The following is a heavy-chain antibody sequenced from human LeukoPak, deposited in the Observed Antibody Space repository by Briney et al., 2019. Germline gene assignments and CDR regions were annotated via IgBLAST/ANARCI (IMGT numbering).Heavy chain of an antibody. V-gene: IGHV4-34*01. CDR1: GGSFSGYY. CDR3: ARGLDYYDSSGYYPAYYFDY. D-gene: IGHD3-22*01. CDR2: INHSGST. J-gene: IGHJ4*02. Sequence: SETLSLTCAVYGGSFSGYYWSWIRQPPGKGLEWIGEINHSGSTNYNPSLKSRVTISADTSKNQFSLKLSSVTAADTAVYYCARGLDYYDSSGYYPAYYFDYWGQGTLVTVSS.